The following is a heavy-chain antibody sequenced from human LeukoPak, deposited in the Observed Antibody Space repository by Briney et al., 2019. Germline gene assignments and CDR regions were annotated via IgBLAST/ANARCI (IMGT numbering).Heavy chain of an antibody. CDR2: ISGTGATI. V-gene: IGHV3-48*03. CDR1: GFTFSSYE. Sequence: GGSLRLSCAASGFTFSSYEMNWVRQAPGKGLEWVSYISGTGATIYYADSVKGRFTISRDNAKNSVYLQLNSLRPEDTAVYYCARAKGIPWGQGTLDTVSS. CDR3: ARAKGIP. D-gene: IGHD3-10*01. J-gene: IGHJ5*02.